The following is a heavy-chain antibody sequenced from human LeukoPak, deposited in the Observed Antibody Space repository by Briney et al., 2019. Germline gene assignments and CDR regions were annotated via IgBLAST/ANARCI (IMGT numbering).Heavy chain of an antibody. V-gene: IGHV3-21*01. J-gene: IGHJ4*02. Sequence: PGGSLRLSCAASGFTFSSYSMVWVRQAPGKGLEWVSSISSGSNYIYYADSVKGRFTISRDNAKNSLYLQMNSLRAEDTAVYYCARGGGYSYGYPLDYWGQGTLVTVSS. CDR1: GFTFSSYS. CDR3: ARGGGYSYGYPLDY. D-gene: IGHD5-18*01. CDR2: ISSGSNYI.